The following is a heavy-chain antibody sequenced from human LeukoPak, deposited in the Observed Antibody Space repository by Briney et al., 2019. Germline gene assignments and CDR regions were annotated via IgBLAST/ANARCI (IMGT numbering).Heavy chain of an antibody. CDR3: AKDPRPGRDNDAFDI. CDR2: ISGSGGST. CDR1: GFTFSSYS. Sequence: GGSLRLSCAASGFTFSSYSMSWVRQAPGKGLEWVSAISGSGGSTYYADSVKGRFTISRDNSKNTLYLQMNSLRAEDTAVYYCAKDPRPGRDNDAFDIWAKGQWSPSLQ. D-gene: IGHD5-24*01. J-gene: IGHJ3*02. V-gene: IGHV3-23*01.